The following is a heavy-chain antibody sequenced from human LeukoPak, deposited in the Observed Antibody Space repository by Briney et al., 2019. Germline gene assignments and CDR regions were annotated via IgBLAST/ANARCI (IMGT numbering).Heavy chain of an antibody. V-gene: IGHV4-39*01. CDR2: IYYSRST. Sequence: SETLSLTCTASGGSISSSSYYWGWLRQPPGKGLEWIGSIYYSRSTYYNPSLKSRVTISVDTSKNQFSLKLSSVTAADTAVYYCARHRPGDAFDIWGQGTMVTVSS. D-gene: IGHD3-10*01. J-gene: IGHJ3*02. CDR1: GGSISSSSYY. CDR3: ARHRPGDAFDI.